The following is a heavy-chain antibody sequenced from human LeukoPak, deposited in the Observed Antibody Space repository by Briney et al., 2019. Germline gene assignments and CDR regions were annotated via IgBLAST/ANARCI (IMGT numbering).Heavy chain of an antibody. D-gene: IGHD3-10*01. CDR3: AKYAPYYYGSGSFSDYYYYGMDV. CDR2: IYSGGST. V-gene: IGHV3-66*01. CDR1: GFTVSSNY. Sequence: GGSLRLSCAASGFTVSSNYMSWVRQAPGKGLEWVSVIYSGGSTYYADSVKGRFTISRDNSKNTLYLQMNSLRAEDTAVYYCAKYAPYYYGSGSFSDYYYYGMDVWGQGTTVTVSS. J-gene: IGHJ6*02.